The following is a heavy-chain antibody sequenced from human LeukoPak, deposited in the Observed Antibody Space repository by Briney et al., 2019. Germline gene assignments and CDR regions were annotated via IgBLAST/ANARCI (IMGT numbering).Heavy chain of an antibody. Sequence: SETLSLTCTVSGGSISSYYWSWIRQPPGKGLEWIGYIYSSGSTNYNPSLKSRLTISKDTSKSQFSLTLSSVTAADTAVYYCARHVYGKGMYVWGKGTTVTVSS. CDR3: ARHVYGKGMYV. CDR1: GGSISSYY. CDR2: IYSSGST. J-gene: IGHJ6*04. D-gene: IGHD4-17*01. V-gene: IGHV4-59*08.